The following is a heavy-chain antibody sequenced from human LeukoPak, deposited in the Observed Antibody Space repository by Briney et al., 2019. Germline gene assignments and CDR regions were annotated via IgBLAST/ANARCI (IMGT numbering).Heavy chain of an antibody. Sequence: ASVKVSCKASGYTFTGYYMHWVRQAPGQGLEWMGWINPNSGDTNYAQKFQGRVTMTRDTSISTAYMELSRLRSDDTAVYYCAAISYNRHGCWFDPWGQGTLVSVSS. CDR1: GYTFTGYY. J-gene: IGHJ5*02. D-gene: IGHD1-1*01. CDR2: INPNSGDT. V-gene: IGHV1-2*02. CDR3: AAISYNRHGCWFDP.